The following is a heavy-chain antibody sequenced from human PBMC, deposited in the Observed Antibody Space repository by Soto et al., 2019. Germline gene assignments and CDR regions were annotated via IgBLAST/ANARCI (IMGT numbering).Heavy chain of an antibody. V-gene: IGHV4-34*01. CDR1: GGSFSGYY. J-gene: IGHJ4*02. CDR3: ARCGYSYGTGYYFDY. CDR2: INHSGST. D-gene: IGHD5-12*01. Sequence: PSETLSLTCAVYGGSFSGYYWSWIRQPPGKGLEWIGEINHSGSTNYNPSLKSRVTISVDTSKNQFSLKLSSVTAADTAVYYCARCGYSYGTGYYFDYWGQGTLVTVSS.